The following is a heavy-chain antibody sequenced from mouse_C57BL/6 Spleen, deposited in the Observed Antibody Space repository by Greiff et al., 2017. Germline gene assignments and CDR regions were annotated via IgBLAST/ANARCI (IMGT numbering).Heavy chain of an antibody. Sequence: SGPELVKPGASVKIPCKASGYTFTDYNMDWVKQSHGKSLEWIGDINPNNGGTIYNQKFKGKATLTVDKSSSTAYMELRSLTSEDTAVYYCARGYGNYPYYFDYWGQGTTLTVSS. D-gene: IGHD2-1*01. CDR1: GYTFTDYN. CDR2: INPNNGGT. J-gene: IGHJ2*01. CDR3: ARGYGNYPYYFDY. V-gene: IGHV1-18*01.